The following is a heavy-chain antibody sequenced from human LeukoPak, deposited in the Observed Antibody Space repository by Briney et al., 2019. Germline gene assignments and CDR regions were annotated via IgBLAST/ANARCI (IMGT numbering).Heavy chain of an antibody. J-gene: IGHJ6*02. CDR1: GFTFSSYS. CDR2: ISYDGSNK. D-gene: IGHD3-22*01. V-gene: IGHV3-30*18. CDR3: AKEIYAPYYYDSSGHQAKYYYYGMDV. Sequence: GGSLRLSCAASGFTFSSYSMHWVRQAPGKGLEWVAVISYDGSNKYYADSVKGRFTISRDNSKNTLYLQMNSLRAEDTAVYYCAKEIYAPYYYDSSGHQAKYYYYGMDVWGQGTTVTVSS.